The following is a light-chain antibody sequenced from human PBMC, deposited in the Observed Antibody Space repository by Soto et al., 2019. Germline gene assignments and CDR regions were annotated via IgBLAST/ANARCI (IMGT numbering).Light chain of an antibody. Sequence: QSVLTQPRSVSGSPGQSVTISCTGTSSDVGGYKYVSWYQQHPGKAPKLMIYDVSKRPSRVPDRFSGSKSGNTASLTISGLQAEDEADYYCCSYAGSYSYVFGTGTKLTVL. CDR3: CSYAGSYSYV. V-gene: IGLV2-11*01. CDR1: SSDVGGYKY. CDR2: DVS. J-gene: IGLJ1*01.